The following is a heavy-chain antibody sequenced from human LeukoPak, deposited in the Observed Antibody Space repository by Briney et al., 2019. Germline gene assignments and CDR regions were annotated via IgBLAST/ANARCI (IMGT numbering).Heavy chain of an antibody. V-gene: IGHV3-9*01. CDR1: GFTFDDYA. J-gene: IGHJ4*02. CDR3: Y. CDR2: ISWNSGSI. Sequence: GGSLRLSCAASGFTFDDYAMHRVRQAPGKGLEWVSGISWNSGSIGYADSVKGRFTISRDNAKNSLYLQMLRAEDTALYFNYWGQGTLVTVSS.